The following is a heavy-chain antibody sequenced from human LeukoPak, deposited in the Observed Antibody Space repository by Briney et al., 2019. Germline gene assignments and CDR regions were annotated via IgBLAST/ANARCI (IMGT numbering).Heavy chain of an antibody. CDR3: AKDLGSARYYYGSGSSYYYYMDV. V-gene: IGHV1-8*01. J-gene: IGHJ6*03. D-gene: IGHD3-10*01. Sequence: ASVKVSCKASGYTFTSYDINWVRQATGQGLEWMGWMNPNSGNTGYAQKFQGRVTMTRNTSISTAYMELSSLRAEDTAVYYCAKDLGSARYYYGSGSSYYYYMDVWGKGTTVTISS. CDR2: MNPNSGNT. CDR1: GYTFTSYD.